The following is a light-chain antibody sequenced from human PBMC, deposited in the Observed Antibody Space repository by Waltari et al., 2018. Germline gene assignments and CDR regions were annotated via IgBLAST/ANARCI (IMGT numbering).Light chain of an antibody. CDR2: GAS. V-gene: IGKV3-15*01. Sequence: EIVMTQSPATLSVSPGERATLPCRASQSVSSNLAWYQQKPGQAPRLLIYGASTRATGIPARFSGSGSGTEFTLTISSLQSEDFAVYYCQQYNNWRPWTFGQGTKVEIK. CDR1: QSVSSN. CDR3: QQYNNWRPWT. J-gene: IGKJ1*01.